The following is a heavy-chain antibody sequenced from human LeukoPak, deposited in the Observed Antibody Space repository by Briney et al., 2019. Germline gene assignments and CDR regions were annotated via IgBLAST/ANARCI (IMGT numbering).Heavy chain of an antibody. D-gene: IGHD2-15*01. J-gene: IGHJ3*02. Sequence: PSETLSLTCAVYGASLNNYNWAWIRQSPVKGLEWIGEIDHVGRTRYNPSLKSRLTISIDTSKNQFSLTLSSVTAADTALYFCARPVYCSVTTCTGLLHIWGQGTMVTVSS. CDR3: ARPVYCSVTTCTGLLHI. V-gene: IGHV4-34*01. CDR1: GASLNNYN. CDR2: IDHVGRT.